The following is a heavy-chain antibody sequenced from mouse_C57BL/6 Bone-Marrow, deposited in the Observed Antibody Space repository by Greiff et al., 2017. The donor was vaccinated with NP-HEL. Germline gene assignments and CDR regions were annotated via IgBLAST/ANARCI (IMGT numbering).Heavy chain of an antibody. CDR3: ARGDYRSWFAY. CDR1: GYTFTSYW. D-gene: IGHD2-14*01. J-gene: IGHJ3*01. Sequence: QVQLQQPGAELVMPGASVKLSCKASGYTFTSYWMHWVKQRPGQGLEWIGEIDPSDSYTNYNQKFKGKSTLTVDKSSSTAYMQLSSLTSEDSAVYYCARGDYRSWFAYWGQGTLVTVSA. V-gene: IGHV1-69*01. CDR2: IDPSDSYT.